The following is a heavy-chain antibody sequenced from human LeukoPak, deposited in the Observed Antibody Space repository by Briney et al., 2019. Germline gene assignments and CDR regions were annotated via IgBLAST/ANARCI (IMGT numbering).Heavy chain of an antibody. V-gene: IGHV4-34*01. J-gene: IGHJ4*02. CDR2: INHSGST. Sequence: SETLSLTCAVYGGSFSGYYWSWIRQPPGKGLEWIGEINHSGSTNYNPSLKSRVTISVDTSKNQFSLKLSSVTAADTAVYYCARHSNYGSGSYYTDPLFDYWGQGTLVTVSS. CDR1: GGSFSGYY. D-gene: IGHD3-10*01. CDR3: ARHSNYGSGSYYTDPLFDY.